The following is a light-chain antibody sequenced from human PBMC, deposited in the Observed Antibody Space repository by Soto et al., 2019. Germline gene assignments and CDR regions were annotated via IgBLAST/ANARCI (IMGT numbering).Light chain of an antibody. J-gene: IGKJ1*01. CDR2: AAT. Sequence: IQMTQSPSSVSASVGDTVTITCRASQDINSRLAWFQQQPGRPPKYVIQAATMLQSGFPSRFAGSGSGRDFTLTIHTLQPEDSAVYYCQQHGGSSWTFGQGTKVDIK. CDR1: QDINSR. CDR3: QQHGGSSWT. V-gene: IGKV1-12*01.